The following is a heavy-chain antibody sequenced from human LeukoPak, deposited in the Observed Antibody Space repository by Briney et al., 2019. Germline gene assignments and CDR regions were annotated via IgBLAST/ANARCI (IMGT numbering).Heavy chain of an antibody. CDR2: INHSGST. J-gene: IGHJ6*02. CDR3: ARDSPLTIFGVAHYGMDV. V-gene: IGHV4-34*01. Sequence: TLSLTCAVYGGSFSGYYWSWIRQPPGKGLEWIGEINHSGSTNYNPSLKSRVTISVATSKNQFSLKLSSVTAADTAVYYCARDSPLTIFGVAHYGMDVWGQGTTVTVSS. D-gene: IGHD3-3*01. CDR1: GGSFSGYY.